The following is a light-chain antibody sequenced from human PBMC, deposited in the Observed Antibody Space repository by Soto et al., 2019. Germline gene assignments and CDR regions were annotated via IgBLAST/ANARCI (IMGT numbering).Light chain of an antibody. V-gene: IGLV2-14*03. CDR2: AVS. J-gene: IGLJ1*01. Sequence: QSALTQPASVSGSPGQSITISCSGASSDIGSYDHVAWYQQFPGKSPKLIIYAVSDRPSGVSDRFSGSKSGISSSLTISGLQTEHEADYYCISYTDRQAYLFGTSTKVTV. CDR1: SSDIGSYDH. CDR3: ISYTDRQAYL.